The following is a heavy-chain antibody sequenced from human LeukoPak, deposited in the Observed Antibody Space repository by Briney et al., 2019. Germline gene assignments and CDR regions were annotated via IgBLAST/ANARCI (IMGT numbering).Heavy chain of an antibody. CDR1: GYSISSGYY. CDR2: IYHSGST. Sequence: SETLSLTCTVSGYSISSGYYWGWIRQPPGKGLEWIGSIYHSGSTYYNPSLKSRVTISVDTSKNQFSLKLSSVTAADTAVYYCARGTNRDGYNYLGYWGQGTLVTVSS. V-gene: IGHV4-38-2*02. J-gene: IGHJ4*02. D-gene: IGHD5-24*01. CDR3: ARGTNRDGYNYLGY.